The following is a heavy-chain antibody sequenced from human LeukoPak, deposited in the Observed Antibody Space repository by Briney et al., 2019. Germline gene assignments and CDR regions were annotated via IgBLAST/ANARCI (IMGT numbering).Heavy chain of an antibody. CDR3: VTYYFDSSGPKKNY. CDR2: INHRGST. D-gene: IGHD3-22*01. Sequence: SETLSLTCAVYGGSFSGYYWSWIRQPPGKGLEWIGEINHRGSTNYNPSLKSRVTISVDTSKKQFSLKLSSVTAADTAVYYCVTYYFDSSGPKKNYWGQGTLVTVSS. J-gene: IGHJ4*02. CDR1: GGSFSGYY. V-gene: IGHV4-34*01.